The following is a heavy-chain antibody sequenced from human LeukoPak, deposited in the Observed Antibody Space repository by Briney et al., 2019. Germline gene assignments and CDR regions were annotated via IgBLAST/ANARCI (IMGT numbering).Heavy chain of an antibody. J-gene: IGHJ3*02. Sequence: SETLSLTCTVSGGSISSYYWSWIRQPPGKGLEWIGDIYYSGSTNYNPSLKSRVTISVDTSKNQFSLKLSSLTAADTAVYYCARRPFNWGSGDAFDIWGQGTMVTVSS. D-gene: IGHD7-27*01. CDR3: ARRPFNWGSGDAFDI. CDR2: IYYSGST. CDR1: GGSISSYY. V-gene: IGHV4-59*08.